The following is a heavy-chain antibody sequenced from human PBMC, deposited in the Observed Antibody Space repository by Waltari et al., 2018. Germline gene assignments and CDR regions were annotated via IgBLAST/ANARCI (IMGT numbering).Heavy chain of an antibody. J-gene: IGHJ6*02. CDR2: ISYDGNDK. V-gene: IGHV3-30*18. Sequence: QLQVEDSGGGVFQAGMSLRPSCSAAALPFRLSGVPLVRQEPGRGLEWVGLISYDGNDKFYGDSVKGRFILSRDNSKNTIHLQMNSLRTEDTAVYYCAKDPTFWSGYYMRYYGMDVWGRGTTVTVAS. D-gene: IGHD3-3*01. CDR1: ALPFRLSG. CDR3: AKDPTFWSGYYMRYYGMDV.